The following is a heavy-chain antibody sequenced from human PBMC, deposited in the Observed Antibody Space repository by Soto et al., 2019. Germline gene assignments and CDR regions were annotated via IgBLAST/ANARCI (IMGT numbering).Heavy chain of an antibody. CDR1: GFTFSSYA. CDR2: ISGSGGST. CDR3: AKDKPSYYYGSGSYYNPVAFDI. D-gene: IGHD3-10*01. Sequence: GGSLRLSCAASGFTFSSYAMSWVRQAPGKGLEWVSAISGSGGSTYYADSVKGRFTISRDNSKNTLYLQMNSLRAEDTAVYYCAKDKPSYYYGSGSYYNPVAFDIWGQGTMVTVSS. V-gene: IGHV3-23*01. J-gene: IGHJ3*02.